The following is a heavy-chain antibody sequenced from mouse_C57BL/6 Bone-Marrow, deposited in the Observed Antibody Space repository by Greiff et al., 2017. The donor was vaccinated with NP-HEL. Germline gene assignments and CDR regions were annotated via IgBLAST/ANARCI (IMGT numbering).Heavy chain of an antibody. CDR3: ARWYGNPRYFDV. CDR1: GYTFTGYW. V-gene: IGHV1-9*01. J-gene: IGHJ1*03. Sequence: QVQLQQSGAELMKPGASVKLSCKATGYTFTGYWIEWVKQRPGHGLEWIGEILPGSGSTNYIEKFKGKATFTADTSSNTAYMQLSSLTTEDSAIYYCARWYGNPRYFDVWGTGTTVTVSS. D-gene: IGHD2-10*02. CDR2: ILPGSGST.